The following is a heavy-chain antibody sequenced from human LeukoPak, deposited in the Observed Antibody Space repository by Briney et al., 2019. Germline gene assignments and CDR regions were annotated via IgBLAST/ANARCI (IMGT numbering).Heavy chain of an antibody. CDR3: ARDTVTGTTPGTFDY. Sequence: SETLSLTCTVSGGSISSYYWSWIRQPPGKGLEWIGYIYYSGSTNYNPSLKSRVTISVDTSKNQFSLKLGSVTAADTAVYYCARDTVTGTTPGTFDYWGQGTLVTVSS. CDR1: GGSISSYY. V-gene: IGHV4-59*01. D-gene: IGHD1-20*01. J-gene: IGHJ4*02. CDR2: IYYSGST.